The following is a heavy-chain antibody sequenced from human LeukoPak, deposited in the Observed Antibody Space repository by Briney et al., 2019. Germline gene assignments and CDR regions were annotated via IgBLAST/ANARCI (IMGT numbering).Heavy chain of an antibody. CDR2: ISSSSSTI. J-gene: IGHJ3*02. V-gene: IGHV3-48*02. D-gene: IGHD6-6*01. CDR3: AREYSSSSGRAFDI. Sequence: WRSLRLSCAASGFTLSTYTMNWVRQAPGKGLQWFSYISSSSSTIYYADSVKGRFTISRDNAKNSLYLQMNSLRDEDTAVYYCAREYSSSSGRAFDIWGQGTMVTVSS. CDR1: GFTLSTYT.